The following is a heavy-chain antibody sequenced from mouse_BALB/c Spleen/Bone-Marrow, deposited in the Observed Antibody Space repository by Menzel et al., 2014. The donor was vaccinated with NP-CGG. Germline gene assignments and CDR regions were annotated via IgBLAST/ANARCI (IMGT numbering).Heavy chain of an antibody. CDR3: ARVGYRYDGYAMDY. D-gene: IGHD2-14*01. J-gene: IGHJ4*01. CDR1: GFSLTSYG. CDR2: IWAGGST. V-gene: IGHV2-9*02. Sequence: VQLQESGPGLVAPSQSLSITCTVSGFSLTSYGVHWVRQPPGKGLEWLGVIWAGGSTNYNSALMSRLSISKDNSKSQVFLKVNSLQTDDTAMYYCARVGYRYDGYAMDYWGQGTSATVSS.